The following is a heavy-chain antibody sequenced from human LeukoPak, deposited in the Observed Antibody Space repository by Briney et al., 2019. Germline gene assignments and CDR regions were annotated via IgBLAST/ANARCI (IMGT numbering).Heavy chain of an antibody. D-gene: IGHD3-22*01. V-gene: IGHV4-4*07. CDR3: ARGTFDSSGYYLFDY. CDR2: IYNSGNT. J-gene: IGHJ4*02. CDR1: GGSISTNY. Sequence: SETLSLTCTVSGGSISTNYWSWIRQPAGKGLEWIGRIYNSGNTNYSPSLESRVTMSADTSKNRFSLKLSPVTAADTAVYYCARGTFDSSGYYLFDYGGQGTLVTVSS.